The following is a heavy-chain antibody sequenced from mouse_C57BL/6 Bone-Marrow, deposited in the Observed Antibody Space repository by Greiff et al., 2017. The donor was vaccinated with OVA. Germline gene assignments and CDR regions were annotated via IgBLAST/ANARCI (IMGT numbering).Heavy chain of an antibody. Sequence: QVQLQQPGAELVRPGSSVKLSCKASGYTFTSYWMHWVKQRPIQGLEWIGNIDPSDSETHYNQKFKDKATLTVDKSSSTAYMQLSSLTSEDSAVYYCARWGLRRGYWYFDVWGTGTTVTVSS. V-gene: IGHV1-52*01. J-gene: IGHJ1*03. CDR1: GYTFTSYW. CDR3: ARWGLRRGYWYFDV. CDR2: IDPSDSET. D-gene: IGHD2-4*01.